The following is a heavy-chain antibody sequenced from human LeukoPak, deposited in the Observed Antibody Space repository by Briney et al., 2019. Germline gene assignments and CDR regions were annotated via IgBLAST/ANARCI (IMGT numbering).Heavy chain of an antibody. CDR3: ARDSRDRAFDY. D-gene: IGHD5-18*01. Sequence: SETLSLTCPVSGGSMSSFYWSWIRQPAGKGLEWTGRISTNGNTNYSPSLKSRVTMSIDTSRNHFSLNLTSVTAADSAVYYCARDSRDRAFDYWGQGTLVTISS. J-gene: IGHJ4*02. CDR1: GGSMSSFY. V-gene: IGHV4-4*07. CDR2: ISTNGNT.